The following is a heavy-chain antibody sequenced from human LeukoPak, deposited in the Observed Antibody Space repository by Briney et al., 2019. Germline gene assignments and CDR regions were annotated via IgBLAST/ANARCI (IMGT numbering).Heavy chain of an antibody. J-gene: IGHJ1*01. V-gene: IGHV3-53*01. CDR2: IYSGGST. Sequence: GGSLRLSCAASGFTVSSNYMSWVRQAPGKGLEWVSVIYSGGSTYYADSVKGRFTISRDNSKNTLYLQMNSLRAEDTAVYYCAKDPPLGYCSSTSCYGNFQHWGQGTLVTVSS. D-gene: IGHD2-2*01. CDR3: AKDPPLGYCSSTSCYGNFQH. CDR1: GFTVSSNY.